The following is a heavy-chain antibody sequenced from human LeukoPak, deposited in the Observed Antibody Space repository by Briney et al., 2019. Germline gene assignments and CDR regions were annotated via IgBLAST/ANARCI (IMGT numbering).Heavy chain of an antibody. CDR1: GYSISSGYF. V-gene: IGHV4-38-2*02. CDR3: ARYYLQWLARSTNWFDP. Sequence: SETLSLTCTVSGYSISSGYFWGWIRQPPGKGLEWIGSIYHSGSTSYNPSLKSRLTISVDTSKNQFSLKLNFVTAADTAVYYCARYYLQWLARSTNWFDPWGQGTLVTVSS. CDR2: IYHSGST. D-gene: IGHD6-19*01. J-gene: IGHJ5*02.